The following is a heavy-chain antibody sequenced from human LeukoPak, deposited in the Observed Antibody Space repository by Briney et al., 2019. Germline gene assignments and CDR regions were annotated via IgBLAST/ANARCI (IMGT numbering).Heavy chain of an antibody. CDR3: ARAGNYDFWRASSYYFDY. D-gene: IGHD3-3*01. CDR2: INHSGST. CDR1: GGSFSGYY. Sequence: PSETLSLTCAVYGGSFSGYYWSWIRQPPGKGLEWIGEINHSGSTNYNPSLKSRVTISVDTSKNQFSLKLSSVTAADTAVYYCARAGNYDFWRASSYYFDYWGQGTLVTVSS. J-gene: IGHJ4*02. V-gene: IGHV4-34*01.